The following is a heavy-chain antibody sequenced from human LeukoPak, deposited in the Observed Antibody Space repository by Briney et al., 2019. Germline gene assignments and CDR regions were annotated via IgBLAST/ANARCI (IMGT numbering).Heavy chain of an antibody. CDR1: GFNFSNYG. V-gene: IGHV3-30*18. Sequence: PGGSLRLSCAASGFNFSNYGMHWVRQAPGKGLEWVAVMSYDGTKKYYADSVKGRFTISRDDPKNTVFLQMNSLRGEDTAVYFCAKDANEGGIDPWGQGTLVTVSS. D-gene: IGHD3-16*01. J-gene: IGHJ5*02. CDR2: MSYDGTKK. CDR3: AKDANEGGIDP.